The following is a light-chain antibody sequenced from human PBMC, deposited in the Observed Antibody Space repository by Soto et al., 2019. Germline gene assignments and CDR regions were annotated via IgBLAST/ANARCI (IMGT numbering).Light chain of an antibody. Sequence: EVVLAQAPGSLSLSPGDGATVSCRASQTVSNHHLAWYQNKPGQAPRLLIYGASTRATGVPARFSGGGSGTEFTLTISSLQSEDFAVYYCQQYNNWPRTFGQGTKVDIK. CDR2: GAS. CDR3: QQYNNWPRT. V-gene: IGKV3D-15*01. CDR1: QTVSNH. J-gene: IGKJ1*01.